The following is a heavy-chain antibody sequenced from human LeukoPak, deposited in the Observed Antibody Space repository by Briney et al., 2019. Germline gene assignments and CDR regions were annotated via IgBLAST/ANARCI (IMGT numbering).Heavy chain of an antibody. V-gene: IGHV3-48*03. CDR3: ARGEETKVTLYGLYV. CDR2: ISGSGGNI. CDR1: GFTFSSYE. D-gene: IGHD4-17*01. Sequence: PGGSLRLFCAASGFTFSSYEMNWVRQAPGKGLEWVSYISGSGGNIYYADSVKGRFTISRDNSKNTLYLQINTLRDEDTAVHYCARGEETKVTLYGLYVWGKGTTVTVSS. J-gene: IGHJ6*04.